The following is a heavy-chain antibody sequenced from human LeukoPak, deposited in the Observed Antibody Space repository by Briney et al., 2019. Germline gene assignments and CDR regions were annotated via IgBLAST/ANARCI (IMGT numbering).Heavy chain of an antibody. D-gene: IGHD3-22*01. J-gene: IGHJ4*02. V-gene: IGHV5-51*01. Sequence: GESLKISCKGSGYSFTSYWIGWVRQMPGKGLEWMGIIYPGDSDTRYSPSFQGQVTISADKSISTAYLHWSSLKASDTALYYCARRRGWDYDSSGYDFDYWGQGTLVTVSS. CDR1: GYSFTSYW. CDR3: ARRRGWDYDSSGYDFDY. CDR2: IYPGDSDT.